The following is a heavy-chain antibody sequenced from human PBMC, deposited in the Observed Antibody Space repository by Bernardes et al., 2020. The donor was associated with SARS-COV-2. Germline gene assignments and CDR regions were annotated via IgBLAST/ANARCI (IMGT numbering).Heavy chain of an antibody. CDR3: ARGSLFYHNDEAPFHY. CDR1: GFTFSSYA. J-gene: IGHJ4*02. V-gene: IGHV3-23*01. CDR2: VNSAGTT. D-gene: IGHD2-8*01. Sequence: GGSLRLSCAASGFTFSSYAMSWFRQTPGKGLEWFSAVNSAGTTYYADSVRGRFTAARDNSKDTLYLQMSCLRDEDTAVYYCARGSLFYHNDEAPFHYWGQGTLVTVSS.